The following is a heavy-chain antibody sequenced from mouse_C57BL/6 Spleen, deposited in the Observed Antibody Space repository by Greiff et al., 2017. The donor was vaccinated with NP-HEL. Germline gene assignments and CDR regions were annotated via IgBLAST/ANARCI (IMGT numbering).Heavy chain of an antibody. Sequence: QVQLQQSGPELVKPGASVKISCKASGYAFSSSWMNWVKQRPGKGLEWIGRIYPGDGDTNYNGKFKGKATLTADKSSSTAYMQLSSLTSEDSAVYFCARIGQLGGYFDVWGTGTTVTVSS. V-gene: IGHV1-82*01. CDR2: IYPGDGDT. J-gene: IGHJ1*03. CDR1: GYAFSSSW. CDR3: ARIGQLGGYFDV.